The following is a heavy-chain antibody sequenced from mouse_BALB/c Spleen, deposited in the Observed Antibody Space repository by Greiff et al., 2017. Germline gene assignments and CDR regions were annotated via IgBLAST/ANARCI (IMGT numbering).Heavy chain of an antibody. Sequence: EVQLVESGPGLVKPSQSLSLTCTVTGYSITSDYAWNWIRQFPGNKLEWMGYISYSGSTSYNPSLKSRISITRDTSKNQFFLQLNSVTTEDTATYYCARKGLAEFAYWGQGTLVTVSA. CDR2: ISYSGST. V-gene: IGHV3-2*02. CDR3: ARKGLAEFAY. CDR1: GYSITSDYA. D-gene: IGHD6-1*01. J-gene: IGHJ3*01.